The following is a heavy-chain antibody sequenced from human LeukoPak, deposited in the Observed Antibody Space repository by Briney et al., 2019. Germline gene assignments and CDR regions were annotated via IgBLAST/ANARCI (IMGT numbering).Heavy chain of an antibody. CDR1: DFSFITYA. Sequence: GGSLRLSCAASDFSFITYAMSWVRQAPGKGLEWVSTISGGGDATYYADSVKGRFTISRDNSKNTLYLQMNSLRAEDTAVYYCAKDGGSYPDYWGQGTLVTVSS. V-gene: IGHV3-23*01. CDR3: AKDGGSYPDY. CDR2: ISGGGDAT. J-gene: IGHJ4*02. D-gene: IGHD3-16*01.